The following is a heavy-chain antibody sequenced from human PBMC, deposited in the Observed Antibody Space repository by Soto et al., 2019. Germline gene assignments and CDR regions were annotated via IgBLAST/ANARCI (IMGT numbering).Heavy chain of an antibody. CDR3: TRDPSLDSTVTTLQSAFDI. D-gene: IGHD4-17*01. CDR2: IRSKAYGGTT. V-gene: IGHV3-49*03. CDR1: GFTFGDYA. J-gene: IGHJ3*02. Sequence: GGSLRLSCTASGFTFGDYAMSWFRQAPGKGLEWVGFIRSKAYGGTTEYAASVKGRFTISRDDSKSIAYLQMNSLKTEDTAVYYCTRDPSLDSTVTTLQSAFDIWGQGTMVTVSS.